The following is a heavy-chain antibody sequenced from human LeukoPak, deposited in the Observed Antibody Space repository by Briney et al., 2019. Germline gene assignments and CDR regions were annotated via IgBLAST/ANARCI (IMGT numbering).Heavy chain of an antibody. CDR1: GGSISSYF. D-gene: IGHD6-19*01. J-gene: IGHJ6*02. CDR2: IYYSGST. V-gene: IGHV4-59*01. Sequence: SETLSLTCTVSGGSISSYFWSWIRQPPGKGLEWIGYIYYSGSTNYNPSLKSRVTISVDSKNQFSLKLSSVTAADTAVYYCARRSGWYGYYGMDVWGQGTTVTVSS. CDR3: ARRSGWYGYYGMDV.